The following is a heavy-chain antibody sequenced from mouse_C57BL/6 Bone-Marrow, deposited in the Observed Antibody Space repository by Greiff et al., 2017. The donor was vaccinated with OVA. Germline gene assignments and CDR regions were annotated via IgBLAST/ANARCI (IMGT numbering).Heavy chain of an antibody. J-gene: IGHJ1*03. V-gene: IGHV1-54*01. D-gene: IGHD1-1*01. CDR1: GYAFTNYL. CDR3: VRGYYGSSYRYFDV. CDR2: INPGSGGT. Sequence: VQLQQSGAELVRPGTSVKVSCKASGYAFTNYLIEWVKQRPGQGLEWIGVINPGSGGTNYNEKFKGKATLTADKSSSTAYMQLSSLTSEDSAVYFCVRGYYGSSYRYFDVWGTGTTVTVSS.